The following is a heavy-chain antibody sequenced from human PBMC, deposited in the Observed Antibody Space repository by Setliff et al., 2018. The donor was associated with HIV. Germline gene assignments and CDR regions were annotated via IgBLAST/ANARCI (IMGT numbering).Heavy chain of an antibody. CDR2: MNPDGRNT. J-gene: IGHJ6*03. CDR3: ARQFLDWSNDYYSRYYMDV. CDR1: GYTFTNYD. V-gene: IGHV1-8*02. D-gene: IGHD3-3*01. Sequence: ASVKVSCKPSGYTFTNYDINWVRQAAGQGLEWMGWMNPDGRNTGYAQRFEGSVTMTWDTSISTAYMELNNVKFEDTAVYYCARQFLDWSNDYYSRYYMDVWGKGTTVTVSS.